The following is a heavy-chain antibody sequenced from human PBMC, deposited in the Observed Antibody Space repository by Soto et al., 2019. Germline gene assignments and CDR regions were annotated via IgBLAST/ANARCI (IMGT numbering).Heavy chain of an antibody. J-gene: IGHJ4*02. D-gene: IGHD3-16*01. V-gene: IGHV4-34*01. CDR2: INHSGST. CDR1: GVSFSGYY. Sequence: PSETLSLTCAVYGVSFSGYYWSWIRQPPGKGPEWIGEINHSGSTNYNPSLKSRVTISVDTSKNQFSLKLSSVTAADTAVYYCARTRSGGPLRKHPPEYRHTQPFDYWGQGTLVTVPQ. CDR3: ARTRSGGPLRKHPPEYRHTQPFDY.